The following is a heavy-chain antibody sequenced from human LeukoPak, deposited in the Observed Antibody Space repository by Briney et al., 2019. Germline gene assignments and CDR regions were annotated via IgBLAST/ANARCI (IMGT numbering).Heavy chain of an antibody. J-gene: IGHJ5*02. CDR3: ARELSSGGTIYWFDP. D-gene: IGHD3-10*02. V-gene: IGHV4-30-4*01. Sequence: SETLSLTCTVSGGSISSGDYYWSWIRQPPGKGLEWIGYIYYSGSTYYNPSLKSRVTISVDTSKNQFSLKLSSVTAADTAVYYCARELSSGGTIYWFDPWGQGTLVTVSS. CDR1: GGSISSGDYY. CDR2: IYYSGST.